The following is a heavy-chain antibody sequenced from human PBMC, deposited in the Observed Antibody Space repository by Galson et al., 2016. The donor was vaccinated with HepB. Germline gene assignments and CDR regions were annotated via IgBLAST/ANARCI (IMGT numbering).Heavy chain of an antibody. Sequence: LRLSCAASGFPFSSSALTWVRQAPGKGLEWVSGISGSSGRTFYADSMKGRITISRDISKSTVDLQMSDLRAEDTAVYYCAKGLKTVGYCISTSCYFSAIDHWGQGTLVTVSS. D-gene: IGHD2-2*03. CDR1: GFPFSSSA. CDR3: AKGLKTVGYCISTSCYFSAIDH. V-gene: IGHV3-23*01. J-gene: IGHJ4*02. CDR2: ISGSSGRT.